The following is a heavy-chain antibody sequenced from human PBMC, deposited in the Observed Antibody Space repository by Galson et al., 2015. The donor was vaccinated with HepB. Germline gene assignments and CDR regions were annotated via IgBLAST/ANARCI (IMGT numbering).Heavy chain of an antibody. Sequence: SVKVSCKASGYTLTSYNIHCVRQAPGQGLEWMGVINPRVGSITYAQNFQGRITMTRDTSTGTVYMELSSLTSEDTAVYYCARSASASAFEVWGQGTMVTVSS. V-gene: IGHV1-46*03. CDR1: GYTLTSYN. D-gene: IGHD1-26*01. CDR3: ARSASASAFEV. J-gene: IGHJ3*01. CDR2: INPRVGSI.